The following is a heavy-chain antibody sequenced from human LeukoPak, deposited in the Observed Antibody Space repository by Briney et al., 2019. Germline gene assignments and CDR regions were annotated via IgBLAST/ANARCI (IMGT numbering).Heavy chain of an antibody. Sequence: GGSLRLSCAASGFTFSNYAMHWVRQAPGKGLEWVAFIRADGSNKYYADSVKGRFTISRDNSKNTLYLQMNSLRAEDTAVYYCAREGRYGSFDYWGQGTLVTVSS. V-gene: IGHV3-30*02. CDR3: AREGRYGSFDY. D-gene: IGHD3-10*01. CDR1: GFTFSNYA. CDR2: IRADGSNK. J-gene: IGHJ4*02.